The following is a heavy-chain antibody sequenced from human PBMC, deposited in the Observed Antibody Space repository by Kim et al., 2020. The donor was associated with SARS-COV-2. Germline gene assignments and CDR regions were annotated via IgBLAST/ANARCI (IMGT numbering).Heavy chain of an antibody. Sequence: GGSLRLSCAASGFNFSNYWMSWVRQAPGKGLEWVANIKQDGSEKYYVDSVKGRFTISRDNAKNSLYLQMNSLRAEDTAMFYCAKEAASNYYYMDVWGKGTSVTV. CDR1: GFNFSNYW. CDR2: IKQDGSEK. J-gene: IGHJ6*03. CDR3: AKEAASNYYYMDV. V-gene: IGHV3-7*01.